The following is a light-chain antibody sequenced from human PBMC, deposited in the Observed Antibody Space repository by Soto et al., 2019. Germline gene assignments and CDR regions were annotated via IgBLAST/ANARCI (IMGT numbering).Light chain of an antibody. CDR2: GSS. CDR1: QGISNS. CDR3: LQHKSYPHT. J-gene: IGKJ2*01. Sequence: DIQMTQSPSAMSASVGDRVTITCRASQGISNSLAWFQQKPGTVPKRLIYGSSSLQSGVPSRFSGSGSGTEFTLTISRLQPEDFATYYCLQHKSYPHTFGQGTKLEMK. V-gene: IGKV1-17*03.